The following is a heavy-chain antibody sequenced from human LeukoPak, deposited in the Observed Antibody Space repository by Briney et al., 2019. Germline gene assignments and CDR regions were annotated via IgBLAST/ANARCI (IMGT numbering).Heavy chain of an antibody. CDR1: GGSISSSSYY. J-gene: IGHJ6*01. CDR3: ARGLDSSSWYWTVRDDYYYGMDV. V-gene: IGHV4-39*07. Sequence: SETLSLTCTVSGGSISSSSYYWGWIRQPPGKGLEWIGSIYYSGSTYYNPSLKSRVTISVDTSKNQFSLKLSSVTAADTAVYYCARGLDSSSWYWTVRDDYYYGMDVWGQGTTVTVSS. CDR2: IYYSGST. D-gene: IGHD6-13*01.